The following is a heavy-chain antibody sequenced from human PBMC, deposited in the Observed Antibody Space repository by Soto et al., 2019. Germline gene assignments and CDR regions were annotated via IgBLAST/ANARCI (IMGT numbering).Heavy chain of an antibody. D-gene: IGHD2-21*02. Sequence: PGESLKISCAASGFTFRKYAMNWVVQSPGKGLEWISSISDPGTSTYYANSVKGRFSMSSDNSQHTLFLQMNRLIADDTAVYFCAKSLVTPSYAFDLWGRGTLVTVSS. CDR1: GFTFRKYA. V-gene: IGHV3-23*01. CDR2: ISDPGTST. CDR3: AKSLVTPSYAFDL. J-gene: IGHJ3*01.